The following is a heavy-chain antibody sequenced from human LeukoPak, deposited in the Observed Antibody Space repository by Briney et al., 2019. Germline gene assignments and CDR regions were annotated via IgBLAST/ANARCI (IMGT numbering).Heavy chain of an antibody. CDR2: IGTAGDI. D-gene: IGHD6-13*01. CDR3: ARAGYSSTWYSRYFDL. CDR1: GFTFSSYD. J-gene: IGHJ2*01. Sequence: PGGSLRLSCAASGFTFSSYDMHWVRQATGKGLEWVSGIGTAGDIYYPGSVKGRFTISRENAKNSLYLQMNSLRVGDTAVYYCARAGYSSTWYSRYFDLWGRGTLVTVSS. V-gene: IGHV3-13*01.